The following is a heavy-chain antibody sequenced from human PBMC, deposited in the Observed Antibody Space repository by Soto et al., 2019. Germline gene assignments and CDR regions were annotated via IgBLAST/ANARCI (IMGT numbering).Heavy chain of an antibody. J-gene: IGHJ4*02. D-gene: IGHD5-18*01. CDR2: IKQDGSEK. V-gene: IGHV3-7*05. CDR3: ARVRSRQLWSKFAFDY. Sequence: GGSLRLSCAASGFTFSSYWMSWVRQAPGKGLEWVANIKQDGSEKYYVDSVKGRFTISRDNAKNSLYLQMNSLRAEDTAVYYCARVRSRQLWSKFAFDYWGQGTLVTVSS. CDR1: GFTFSSYW.